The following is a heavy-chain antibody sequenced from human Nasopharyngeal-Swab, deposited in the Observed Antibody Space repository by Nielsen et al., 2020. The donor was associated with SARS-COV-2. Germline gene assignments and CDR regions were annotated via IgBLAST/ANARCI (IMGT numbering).Heavy chain of an antibody. CDR3: AQGNYFDY. Sequence: GESLKISCAASGFTFSNAWMSWVRQAPGKGLEWVAVISYDGSNKYYADSVKGRFTISRDNSKNTLYLQMNSLRAEDTAVYYCAQGNYFDYWGQGTLVTVSS. CDR2: ISYDGSNK. V-gene: IGHV3-30*03. CDR1: GFTFSNAW. J-gene: IGHJ4*02.